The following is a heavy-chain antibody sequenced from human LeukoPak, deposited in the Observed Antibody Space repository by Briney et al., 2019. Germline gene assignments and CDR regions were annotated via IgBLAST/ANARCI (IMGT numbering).Heavy chain of an antibody. D-gene: IGHD4-17*01. J-gene: IGHJ3*02. CDR2: ISYDGSNK. Sequence: GGSLRLSCAASGFTFSSYGMHWVRQAPGKGLEWVAVISYDGSNKYYADSVKGRFTISRDNSKNTLYLQMNSLRAEDTAVYYCARDRIIYGDYGDTFDIWGQGTMVTVSS. CDR1: GFTFSSYG. CDR3: ARDRIIYGDYGDTFDI. V-gene: IGHV3-30*03.